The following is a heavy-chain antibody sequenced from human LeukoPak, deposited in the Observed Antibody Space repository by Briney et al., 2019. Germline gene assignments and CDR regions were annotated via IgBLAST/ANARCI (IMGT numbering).Heavy chain of an antibody. CDR1: TGSLSNYY. Sequence: SETLSLTCTVSTGSLSNYYWTWIRQSPGKGLEWIASISSAGKTNSNPSLQSRVTISLDTSKYQLSLNMTSVISADTAVYYCARGHIAPQRQFIARRGLRTVSRFDPWGQGTLVLVS. J-gene: IGHJ5*02. CDR2: ISSAGKT. CDR3: ARGHIAPQRQFIARRGLRTVSRFDP. V-gene: IGHV4-59*01. D-gene: IGHD6-25*01.